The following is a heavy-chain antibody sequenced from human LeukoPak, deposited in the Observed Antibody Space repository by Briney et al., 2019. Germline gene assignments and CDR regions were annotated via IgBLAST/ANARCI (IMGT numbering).Heavy chain of an antibody. V-gene: IGHV3-48*02. Sequence: PGGSLRLSCAASGFTFSSYSMNWVRQAPGKGLEWVSFISSSSSTKYYADSVKGRFTISRDNAKNSLYLQMNSLRDEDTAVYYCARNLGFWSGYWVWGQGTLVTVSS. CDR3: ARNLGFWSGYWV. D-gene: IGHD3-3*01. CDR2: ISSSSSTK. J-gene: IGHJ4*02. CDR1: GFTFSSYS.